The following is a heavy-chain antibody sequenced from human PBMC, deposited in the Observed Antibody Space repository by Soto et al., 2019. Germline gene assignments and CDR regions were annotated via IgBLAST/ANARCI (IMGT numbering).Heavy chain of an antibody. CDR3: ARNGVAGMDF. Sequence: QVQLVQSGAEVKKPGSSVKVSCKASGDSFTSYPISWVRQAPGQGLEWMGGIIPMFGTPNYAQKFQGRLTITADKSTSTAYMELSGLRSEGTAVYYCARNGVAGMDFWGQGTLVTVSS. V-gene: IGHV1-69*06. D-gene: IGHD3-3*01. CDR1: GDSFTSYP. CDR2: IIPMFGTP. J-gene: IGHJ4*02.